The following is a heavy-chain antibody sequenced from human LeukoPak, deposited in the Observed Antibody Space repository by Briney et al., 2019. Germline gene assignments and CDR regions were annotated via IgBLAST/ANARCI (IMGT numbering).Heavy chain of an antibody. J-gene: IGHJ2*01. CDR3: ARVEIAARPDWYFDL. D-gene: IGHD6-6*01. CDR2: IIPIFCTA. CDR1: GYTFTSYA. Sequence: GASVKVSCKASGYTFTSYAISWVRPAPGQGLEWMGGIIPIFCTANYAQKFQGRVTITADESTSTAYMELSSLRSEDTAVYYCARVEIAARPDWYFDLWGRGTLVTVSS. V-gene: IGHV1-69*13.